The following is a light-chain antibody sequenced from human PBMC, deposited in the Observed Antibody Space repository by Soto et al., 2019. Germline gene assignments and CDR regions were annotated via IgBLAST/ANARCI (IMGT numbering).Light chain of an antibody. CDR1: RSNIGSNS. CDR2: IND. Sequence: QSVLTQPPSVSGTPGQRVIISCPGSRSNIGSNSVNWYQQLPGTAPKLLIYINDQRPSGVPDRFSGSTSGTSVSLAISGLQSEDEADYSCASWDDRLKGYVFGTGTKVTVL. V-gene: IGLV1-44*01. J-gene: IGLJ1*01. CDR3: ASWDDRLKGYV.